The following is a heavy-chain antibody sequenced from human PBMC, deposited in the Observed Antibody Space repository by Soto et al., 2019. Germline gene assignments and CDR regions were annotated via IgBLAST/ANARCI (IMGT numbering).Heavy chain of an antibody. Sequence: GGSLRLSCAASVFTFSSYSMNWVRQAPGKGLEWVSSISSSSSYIYYADSVKGRFTISRDNAKNSLYLQMNSLRAEDTAVYYCARALTVPPGGYHYGMDVWGQGTTVTVS. CDR1: VFTFSSYS. D-gene: IGHD4-17*01. CDR3: ARALTVPPGGYHYGMDV. CDR2: ISSSSSYI. V-gene: IGHV3-21*01. J-gene: IGHJ6*02.